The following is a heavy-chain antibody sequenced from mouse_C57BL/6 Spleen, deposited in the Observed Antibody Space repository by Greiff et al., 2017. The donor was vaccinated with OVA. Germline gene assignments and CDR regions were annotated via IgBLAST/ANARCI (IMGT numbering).Heavy chain of an antibody. J-gene: IGHJ2*01. CDR2: ISGGGGNT. Sequence: EVKVVESGGGLVKPGGSLKLSCAASGFTFSSYTMSWVRQTPGKRLEWVATISGGGGNTYYPDSVKGRFTISRDNATNTLYLQLRSLRSEDTAVYYSARHGNFDYWGQGTTLTVSS. V-gene: IGHV5-9*04. CDR1: GFTFSSYT. CDR3: ARHGNFDY. D-gene: IGHD2-1*01.